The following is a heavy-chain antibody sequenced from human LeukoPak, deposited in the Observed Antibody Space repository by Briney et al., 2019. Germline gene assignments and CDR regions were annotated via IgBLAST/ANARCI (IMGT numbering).Heavy chain of an antibody. J-gene: IGHJ4*02. Sequence: ASVKVSCKASGYTFINYAISWVRQAPGQGLEWMGWISAYNANTHYAQKVQGRVTVTTDTSTSTAYMELTSLRSEDTAVYYCARDYYYDSSGYYTYYFDYWGQGTQVTVSS. D-gene: IGHD3-22*01. CDR3: ARDYYYDSSGYYTYYFDY. CDR1: GYTFINYA. CDR2: ISAYNANT. V-gene: IGHV1-18*01.